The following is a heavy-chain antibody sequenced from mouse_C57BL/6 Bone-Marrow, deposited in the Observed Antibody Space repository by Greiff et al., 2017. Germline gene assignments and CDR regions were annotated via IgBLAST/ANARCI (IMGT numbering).Heavy chain of an antibody. Sequence: EVKLMESGGGLVQPGGSLKLSCAASGFTFSDYGMAWVRQAPRKGPEWVAFLSNLAYSIYYADTVTGRFTISRENAKNTLYLEMSSLRSEDTAMYYCARLYYGNFYAMDYWGQGTSVTVSS. CDR3: ARLYYGNFYAMDY. V-gene: IGHV5-15*01. CDR2: LSNLAYSI. J-gene: IGHJ4*01. D-gene: IGHD2-1*01. CDR1: GFTFSDYG.